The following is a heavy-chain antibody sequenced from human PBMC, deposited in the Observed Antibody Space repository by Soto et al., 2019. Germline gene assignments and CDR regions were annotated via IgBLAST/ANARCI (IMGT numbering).Heavy chain of an antibody. D-gene: IGHD6-19*01. J-gene: IGHJ4*02. CDR2: INHSGST. CDR3: ARKYSSGWYHFDY. CDR1: GGSFSGYY. V-gene: IGHV4-34*01. Sequence: QVQLQQWGAGLLKPSETLSLTCAVYGGSFSGYYWSWIRQPPRKGLEWIGEINHSGSTNYNPSLKSRVTIPVDTSKNQFSLKLSSVTAADTAVYYCARKYSSGWYHFDYWGRGTLVTVSS.